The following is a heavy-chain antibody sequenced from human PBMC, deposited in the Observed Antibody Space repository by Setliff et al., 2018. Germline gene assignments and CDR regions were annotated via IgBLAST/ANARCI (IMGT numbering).Heavy chain of an antibody. J-gene: IGHJ3*02. CDR2: MYHSGST. V-gene: IGHV4-38-2*01. D-gene: IGHD2-2*01. CDR1: YYSISSGYY. CDR3: ARHIWGAKMQLPHDVFDI. Sequence: SETLSLTCAVSYYSISSGYYWGWIRQPPGKGLEWIGSMYHSGSTYYSPSLESRVTISVDMSKNHLSLKLSSVTAADTAVYYCARHIWGAKMQLPHDVFDILGQGTMVTVSS.